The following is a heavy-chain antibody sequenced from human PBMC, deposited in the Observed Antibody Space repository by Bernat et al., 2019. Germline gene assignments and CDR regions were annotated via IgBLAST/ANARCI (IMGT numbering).Heavy chain of an antibody. CDR3: AKAEYSSSSRHFDY. J-gene: IGHJ4*02. CDR2: ISYDGSNK. D-gene: IGHD6-6*01. V-gene: IGHV3-30-3*01. CDR1: GFTFSSYA. Sequence: QVQLVESGGGVVQPGRSLRLSCAASGFTFSSYAMHWVRQAPGKGLEWVAVISYDGSNKYYADSVKGRFTISRDNSKNTLYLQMNSLRAEDTAVYYCAKAEYSSSSRHFDYWGQGTLVTVSS.